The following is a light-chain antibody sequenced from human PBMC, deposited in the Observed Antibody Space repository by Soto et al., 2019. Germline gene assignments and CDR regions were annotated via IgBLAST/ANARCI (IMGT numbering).Light chain of an antibody. V-gene: IGKV3-15*01. CDR3: HQYNNFWT. Sequence: EIVMTQSAATLSVSPGDRATLSWRASQSVSSNLAWYQQKPGQAPRLLIYGASTRATGIPARFSGSGSGTEFTLTISSLQSEDFGLYYCHQYNNFWTFGQGTKVDIK. J-gene: IGKJ1*01. CDR2: GAS. CDR1: QSVSSN.